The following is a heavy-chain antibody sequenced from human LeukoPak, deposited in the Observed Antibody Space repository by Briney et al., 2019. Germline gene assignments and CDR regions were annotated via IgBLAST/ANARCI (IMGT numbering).Heavy chain of an antibody. Sequence: SETLSLTCTVSGGSISSFYWNWIRQSPGEGLEWIGYIYYTGSSNYNPSLNSRVTISVDTSKNQFSLKLSSVTAADTAVYYCARLRSEGRFLEWFPSHYYYYYMDVWGKGTTVTVSS. CDR3: ARLRSEGRFLEWFPSHYYYYYMDV. V-gene: IGHV4-59*08. CDR1: GGSISSFY. D-gene: IGHD3-3*01. J-gene: IGHJ6*03. CDR2: IYYTGSS.